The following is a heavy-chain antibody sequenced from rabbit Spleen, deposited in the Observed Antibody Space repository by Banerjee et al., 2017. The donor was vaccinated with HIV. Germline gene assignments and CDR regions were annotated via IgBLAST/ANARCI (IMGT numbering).Heavy chain of an antibody. Sequence: QLVESGGGLVKPGGSLTLSCKASGFDFSNYGVNWVRQAPGKGLEWIACIYTGDGSTYYASWAKGRFTITRSTSLNTVTLQMTSLTAADTATYFCARSYSIWNYAMDLWGPGTLVTVS. CDR1: GFDFSNYG. CDR2: IYTGDGST. CDR3: ARSYSIWNYAMDL. D-gene: IGHD7-1*01. V-gene: IGHV1S47*01. J-gene: IGHJ6*01.